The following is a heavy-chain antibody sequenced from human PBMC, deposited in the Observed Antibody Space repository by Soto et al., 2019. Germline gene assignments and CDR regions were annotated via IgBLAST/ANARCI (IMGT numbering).Heavy chain of an antibody. CDR3: EGDKITVLFDY. CDR2: INHSGST. CDR1: GGSFNGYY. J-gene: IGHJ4*02. D-gene: IGHD3-10*01. V-gene: IGHV4-34*01. Sequence: SETLSLTCAVYGGSFNGYYWTWIRQPPGTGLEWIGEINHSGSTNYNPSLKSRVTISVDTSKNQFSLKLTSVTAADTAVYYCEGDKITVLFDYWGQGTLGTVSS.